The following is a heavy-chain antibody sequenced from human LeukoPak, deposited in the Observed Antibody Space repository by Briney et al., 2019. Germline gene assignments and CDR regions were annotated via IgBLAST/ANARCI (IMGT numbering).Heavy chain of an antibody. V-gene: IGHV4-59*01. CDR3: ARERKSSGWSGYFDY. J-gene: IGHJ4*02. CDR2: IYYGGSA. CDR1: GGSISSYY. Sequence: SETLSLTCTVSGGSISSYYWSWIRQPPGKGLEWIGYIYYGGSANYNPSLKSRVTISVDTSKNQFSLKLSSVTAADTAVYYCARERKSSGWSGYFDYWGQGTLVTVSS. D-gene: IGHD6-19*01.